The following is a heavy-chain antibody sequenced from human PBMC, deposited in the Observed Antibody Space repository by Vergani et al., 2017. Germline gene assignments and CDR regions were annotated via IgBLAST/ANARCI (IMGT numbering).Heavy chain of an antibody. D-gene: IGHD2-2*01. CDR2: IYTSGST. V-gene: IGHV4-61*02. J-gene: IGHJ3*02. CDR3: AREAYFSSTSCPHDAFDI. Sequence: QVQLQESGPGLVKPSQTLSLTCTVSGGSISSGTYYWSWIRQPAGKGLEWIGRIYTSGSTNFNPSLKSRVSMSLDTSKNQFSLKLSSVTAADTAVFYCAREAYFSSTSCPHDAFDIWGQGTMVTVSS. CDR1: GGSISSGTYY.